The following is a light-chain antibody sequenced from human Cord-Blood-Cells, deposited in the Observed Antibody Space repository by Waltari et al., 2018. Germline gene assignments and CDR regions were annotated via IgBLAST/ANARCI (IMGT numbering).Light chain of an antibody. Sequence: QSALTQPASVSGSPGQSITISCTGTSSDVGGYNYVSWYQQHPGKAPKLMIYDVSNRPAGFSNRFSGSKSGNTASRTISGLQAEDEADYYCSSYTSSSTLNYVFGTGTKVTVL. CDR2: DVS. CDR3: SSYTSSSTLNYV. J-gene: IGLJ1*01. V-gene: IGLV2-14*03. CDR1: SSDVGGYNY.